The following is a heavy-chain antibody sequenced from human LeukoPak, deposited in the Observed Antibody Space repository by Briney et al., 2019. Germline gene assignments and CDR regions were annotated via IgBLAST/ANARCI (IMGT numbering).Heavy chain of an antibody. CDR3: ASTPSGSSAWYYFDK. Sequence: SETLSLTCTVSGGSISSSSDYWGWIRQPPGKGLEWIGSIYYSGNAYYNPSLKSRVTISVDTSKKQFSLKLSSVTAADTAVYYCASTPSGSSAWYYFDKWGQGTLVTVSS. D-gene: IGHD6-19*01. CDR2: IYYSGNA. V-gene: IGHV4-39*01. CDR1: GGSISSSSDY. J-gene: IGHJ4*02.